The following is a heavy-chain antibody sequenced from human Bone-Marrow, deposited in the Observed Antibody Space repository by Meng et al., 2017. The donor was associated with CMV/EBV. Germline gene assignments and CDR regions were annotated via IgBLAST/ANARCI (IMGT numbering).Heavy chain of an antibody. J-gene: IGHJ4*02. Sequence: SETLSLTCTVSGGSISSSSYYWGWIRQPPGKGLERIGSIYYSGSTYYNPSLKSRVTISVDTSKNQFSLKLSSVTAADTAVYYCARESKWPHLMAPSDYWGQGTLVTVSS. CDR3: ARESKWPHLMAPSDY. D-gene: IGHD5-12*01. CDR2: IYYSGST. V-gene: IGHV4-39*07. CDR1: GGSISSSSYY.